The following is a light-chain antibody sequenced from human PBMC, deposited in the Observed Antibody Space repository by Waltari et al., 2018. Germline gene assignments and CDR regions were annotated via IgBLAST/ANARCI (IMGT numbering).Light chain of an antibody. J-gene: IGKJ5*01. Sequence: EIVMTQSPATLSVSPGGRATLSCRASQSVSSNLAWYQQTPGQAPRLLIYGASTRATGIPARFSGSGSGTEFTLTISSMQSEDFAIYYCQQYNNWPPITFGQGTRLEIK. CDR2: GAS. CDR1: QSVSSN. CDR3: QQYNNWPPIT. V-gene: IGKV3-15*01.